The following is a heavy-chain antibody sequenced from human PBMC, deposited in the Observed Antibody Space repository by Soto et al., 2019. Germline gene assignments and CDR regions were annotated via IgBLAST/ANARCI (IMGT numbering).Heavy chain of an antibody. Sequence: QVQLVQSGAEVKKPGASVKVSCKASGYTFTSYYMHWVRQAPGQGLEWMGIINPSGGSTSYAQESQGRVTMTTDTSTSTVYMDLRSLRSEDTAVYYCARDAYSTNGGYGMDVWGQGTTVTVSS. J-gene: IGHJ6*02. D-gene: IGHD6-13*01. CDR2: INPSGGST. CDR3: ARDAYSTNGGYGMDV. V-gene: IGHV1-46*03. CDR1: GYTFTSYY.